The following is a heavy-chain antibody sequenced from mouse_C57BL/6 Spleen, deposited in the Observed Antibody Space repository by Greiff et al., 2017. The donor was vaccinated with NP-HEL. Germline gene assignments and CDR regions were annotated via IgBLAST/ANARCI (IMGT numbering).Heavy chain of an antibody. J-gene: IGHJ4*01. D-gene: IGHD2-2*01. CDR3: ARSGYDYAMDY. Sequence: QVQLQQPGAELVKPGASVKLSCKASGYTFTSYWMQWVKQRPGQGLEWIGEIDPSDSYTNYNQKFKGKATLTVDTSSSTAYMQLSSLTSEDSAVYYCARSGYDYAMDYWGQGTSVTVSS. CDR1: GYTFTSYW. CDR2: IDPSDSYT. V-gene: IGHV1-50*01.